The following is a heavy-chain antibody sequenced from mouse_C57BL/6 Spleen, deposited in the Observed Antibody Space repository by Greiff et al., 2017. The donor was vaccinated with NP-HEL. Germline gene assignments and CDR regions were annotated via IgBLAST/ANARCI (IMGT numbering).Heavy chain of an antibody. J-gene: IGHJ4*01. CDR1: GYAFSSSW. D-gene: IGHD1-1*01. CDR2: IYPGDGDT. Sequence: VKLQESGPELVKPGASVKISCKASGYAFSSSWMNWVKQRPGQGLEWIGRIYPGDGDTNYNGKFKGKATLTADKSSSTAYMQLTSLTSEDSAVYFCARNYGSSYVRAMDYWGQGTSVTVSS. V-gene: IGHV1-82*01. CDR3: ARNYGSSYVRAMDY.